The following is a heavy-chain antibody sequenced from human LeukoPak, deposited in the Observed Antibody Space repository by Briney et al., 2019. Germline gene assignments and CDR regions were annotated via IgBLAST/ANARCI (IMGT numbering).Heavy chain of an antibody. V-gene: IGHV3-23*01. D-gene: IGHD3-3*01. CDR3: ARNLATFRQIYYFDY. CDR2: IRGSGLNT. Sequence: GGSLRLSCAASGLTFNNYVMSWVRQAPGKGLEWVSTIRGSGLNTYYADSAKGRFTISRDNSENTLYLQINSLRADDTAIYSCARNLATFRQIYYFDYWGQGTLVTVST. J-gene: IGHJ4*02. CDR1: GLTFNNYV.